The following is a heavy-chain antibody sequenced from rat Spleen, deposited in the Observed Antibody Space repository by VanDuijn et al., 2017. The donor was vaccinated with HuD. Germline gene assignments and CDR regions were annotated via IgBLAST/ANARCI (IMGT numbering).Heavy chain of an antibody. J-gene: IGHJ3*01. Sequence: EVQLVEPDGGLVQPGRSLKLSCAASGFTFSDYHMAWVRQAPTNGLEWVAPISSDGSRTYYRDSVKGRFTFSRDNAKSTLYLQMDSLRSEETATYYCATHDNLGAYWGQGTLVTVSS. CDR2: ISSDGSRT. CDR3: ATHDNLGAY. V-gene: IGHV5-7*01. D-gene: IGHD1-10*01. CDR1: GFTFSDYH.